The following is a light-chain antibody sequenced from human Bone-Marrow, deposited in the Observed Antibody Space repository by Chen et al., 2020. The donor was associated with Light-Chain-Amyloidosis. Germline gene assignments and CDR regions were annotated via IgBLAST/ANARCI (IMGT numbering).Light chain of an antibody. Sequence: SYELTQPPSVSVSPGQTARIPCPGDDLPTKYAYWYQQKPGQAPVLVIHRDTERPSGISERFSGSSSGTTATLIISGVQAEDEADYHCQSADSSGPYEVIFGGGTKLTVL. V-gene: IGLV3-25*03. CDR3: QSADSSGPYEVI. CDR1: DLPTKY. J-gene: IGLJ2*01. CDR2: RDT.